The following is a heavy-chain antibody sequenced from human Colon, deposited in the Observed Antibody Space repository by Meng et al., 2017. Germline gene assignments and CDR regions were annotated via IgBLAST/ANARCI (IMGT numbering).Heavy chain of an antibody. CDR2: IKKDGSEK. CDR1: GFTFSSHW. J-gene: IGHJ4*02. D-gene: IGHD3-10*01. Sequence: GESLKISCAASGFTFSSHWMSWVRQAPGKGLEWVANIKKDGSEKYYVDSVKGRFTISRDNAKNSLYLQMNSLRAEDTAIYYCARDTISMVRGAWDHWGQGTLVTVSS. CDR3: ARDTISMVRGAWDH. V-gene: IGHV3-7*01.